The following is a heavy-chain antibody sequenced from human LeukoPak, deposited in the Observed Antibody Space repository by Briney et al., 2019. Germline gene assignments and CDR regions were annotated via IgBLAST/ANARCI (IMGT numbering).Heavy chain of an antibody. J-gene: IGHJ5*02. V-gene: IGHV3-30*02. CDR2: ISYDGSKK. Sequence: PGGSLRLPCAASGFIFSISDMHWVRQAPGKGLQWVAFISYDGSKKHCADSVQGRCTISRDNSKNTLSLQLNSLRPDDTAVFYCSQGLLSWGQGTLLTVAA. CDR1: GFIFSISD. CDR3: SQGLLS.